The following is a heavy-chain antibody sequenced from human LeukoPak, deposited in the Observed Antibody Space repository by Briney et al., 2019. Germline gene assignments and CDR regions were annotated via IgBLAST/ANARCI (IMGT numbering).Heavy chain of an antibody. J-gene: IGHJ6*03. D-gene: IGHD4-11*01. CDR3: ASGVTIYYYYMDV. CDR1: GFTFSSYW. V-gene: IGHV3-74*01. CDR2: INSDGSST. Sequence: GGSLRLSCAASGFTFSSYWMHWVRQAPGKGLVWVSRINSDGSSTSYADSVKGRFTISRDNAKNTLYLQMNGLRAEDTAVYYCASGVTIYYYYMDVWGKGTTVTVSS.